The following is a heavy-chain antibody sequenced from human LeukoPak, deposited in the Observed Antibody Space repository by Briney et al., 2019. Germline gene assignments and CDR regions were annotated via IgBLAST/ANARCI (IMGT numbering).Heavy chain of an antibody. J-gene: IGHJ4*02. Sequence: PGGSLRLSCAASGFTFNTYSMSWVRQAPGEGLEWVSGFSASDGSRYYADSVKGRFTISRDNSKNTLYLQMNSLRAEDTAVYYCAKNIGGFDYWGQGTLVTVSS. CDR1: GFTFNTYS. CDR2: FSASDGSR. V-gene: IGHV3-23*01. CDR3: AKNIGGFDY. D-gene: IGHD4-23*01.